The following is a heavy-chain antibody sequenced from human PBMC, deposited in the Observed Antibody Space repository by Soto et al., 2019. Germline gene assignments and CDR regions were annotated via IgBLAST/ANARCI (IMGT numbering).Heavy chain of an antibody. J-gene: IGHJ4*02. CDR2: ISYDGSNK. D-gene: IGHD6-13*01. Sequence: PGGSLRLSCAASGFTFSSYGMHWVRQAPGKGLEWVAVISYDGSNKYYADSVKGRFTISRDNSKNTLYLQMNSLRAEDTAVYYCAKDSSWPLGYFDYWGQGTLVTVSS. V-gene: IGHV3-30*18. CDR3: AKDSSWPLGYFDY. CDR1: GFTFSSYG.